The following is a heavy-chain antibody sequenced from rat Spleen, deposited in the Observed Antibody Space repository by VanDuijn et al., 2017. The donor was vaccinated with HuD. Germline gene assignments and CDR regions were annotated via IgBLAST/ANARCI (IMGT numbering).Heavy chain of an antibody. CDR2: IWGDGST. D-gene: IGHD1-2*01. J-gene: IGHJ4*01. CDR1: GFSLTSLG. Sequence: QVQLKESGPGLVQPSQTLSLTCTVSGFSLTSLGVSWVRQPPGKGLEWMGGIWGDGSTNYNSALKSRLSISRDTSKSQVFLKMNSLQTEDTATYYCARAGSLYVMDAWGQGASVTVSS. V-gene: IGHV2-13*01. CDR3: ARAGSLYVMDA.